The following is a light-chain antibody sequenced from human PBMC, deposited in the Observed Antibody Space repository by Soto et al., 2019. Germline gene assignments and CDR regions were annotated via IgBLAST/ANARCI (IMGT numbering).Light chain of an antibody. V-gene: IGLV2-14*01. CDR3: SSYTSTNTGV. CDR2: EVS. Sequence: QSVLTQPASVSGSPGQSITISCTGTSSDVGGHNYVSWYQQHPGKAPKFMIFEVSNRPSGVSNRFSGSKSGKTASLTISGLQAEDEADYYCSSYTSTNTGVFGGGTKLTVL. J-gene: IGLJ3*02. CDR1: SSDVGGHNY.